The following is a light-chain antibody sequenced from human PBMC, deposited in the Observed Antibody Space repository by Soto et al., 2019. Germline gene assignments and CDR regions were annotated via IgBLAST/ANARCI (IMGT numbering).Light chain of an antibody. CDR1: QSISSW. CDR2: KAS. J-gene: IGKJ4*01. CDR3: QQLESYPST. Sequence: DIQMTQSPSTLSASVGDRVTITCRASQSISSWLAWYQQKPGKAPKLLIYKASTLKSGVPSRFAGSGSGTDFTLTISSLQPEDFATYYCQQLESYPSTFGGGTKVDIK. V-gene: IGKV1-5*03.